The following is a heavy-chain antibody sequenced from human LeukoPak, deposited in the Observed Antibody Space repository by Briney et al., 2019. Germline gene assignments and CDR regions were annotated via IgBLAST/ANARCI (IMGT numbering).Heavy chain of an antibody. CDR1: GGSISSSSYS. V-gene: IGHV4-39*01. D-gene: IGHD6-6*01. Sequence: SETLSLTCTVSGGSISSSSYSWGWIRQPPGKGLEWLGSVYYSGTTYYNPSLKSRVTISVDTSKNQFSLKLSSVTAADTAVYYCARQALAARPNHFDYWGQGTLATVSS. CDR3: ARQALAARPNHFDY. J-gene: IGHJ4*02. CDR2: VYYSGTT.